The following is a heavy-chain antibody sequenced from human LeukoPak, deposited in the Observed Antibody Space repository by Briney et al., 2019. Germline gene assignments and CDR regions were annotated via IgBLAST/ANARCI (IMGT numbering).Heavy chain of an antibody. Sequence: GASVKVSCEASGGTFSSYAISWVRQAPGQGLEWMGGIIPIFGTANYAQKFQGRVTITADESTSTAYMELSSLRSEDTAVYYCARGGSSWYPYFDYWGQGTLVTVSS. V-gene: IGHV1-69*13. CDR1: GGTFSSYA. CDR2: IIPIFGTA. J-gene: IGHJ4*02. D-gene: IGHD6-13*01. CDR3: ARGGSSWYPYFDY.